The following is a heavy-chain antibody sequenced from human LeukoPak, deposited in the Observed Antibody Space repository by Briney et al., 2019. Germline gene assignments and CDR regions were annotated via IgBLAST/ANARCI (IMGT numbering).Heavy chain of an antibody. J-gene: IGHJ3*02. Sequence: ASVKVSCKASGYTFTGYYMHWVRQAPGQGLEWMGWINPNSGGTNYAQKFQGRVTMTRDTSISTAYMELSSLRSEDTAVYYCASVLRYFDWLSRGAFDIWGQGTMVTVSS. CDR2: INPNSGGT. D-gene: IGHD3-9*01. CDR3: ASVLRYFDWLSRGAFDI. V-gene: IGHV1-2*02. CDR1: GYTFTGYY.